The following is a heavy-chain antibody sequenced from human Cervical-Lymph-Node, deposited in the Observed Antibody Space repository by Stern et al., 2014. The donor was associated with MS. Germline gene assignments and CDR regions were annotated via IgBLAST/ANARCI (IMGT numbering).Heavy chain of an antibody. CDR2: SDPGDSDT. J-gene: IGHJ4*02. CDR1: GYSFTSYW. V-gene: IGHV5-51*01. D-gene: IGHD5-18*01. Sequence: EVQLVQSGAEVKKPGESLKISCKGSGYSFTSYWIGWVRQMPGKGLEWMGSSDPGDSDTRSSPSFQGQVTISADKSISTAYLQWSSLKASDTAMYYCARLKVDTAMANFDYWGQGTLVTVSS. CDR3: ARLKVDTAMANFDY.